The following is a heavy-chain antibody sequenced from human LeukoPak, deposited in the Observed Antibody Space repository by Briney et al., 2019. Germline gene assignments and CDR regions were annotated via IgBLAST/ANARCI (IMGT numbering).Heavy chain of an antibody. J-gene: IGHJ4*02. V-gene: IGHV3-23*01. D-gene: IGHD3-22*01. CDR1: GLTFSSYA. CDR3: AKGPDSGYYYE. Sequence: GGSLRLSCAASGLTFSSYAMSWVRQAPGKGLEWVSAISGSGGSTYYADSVKGRFTISRDNSKNTLYLQMNSLRAEDTAVYYCAKGPDSGYYYEWGQGTLVTVSS. CDR2: ISGSGGST.